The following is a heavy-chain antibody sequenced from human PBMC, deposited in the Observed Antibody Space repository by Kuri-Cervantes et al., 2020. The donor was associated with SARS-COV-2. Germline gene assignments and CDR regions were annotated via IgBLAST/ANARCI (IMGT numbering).Heavy chain of an antibody. V-gene: IGHV4-59*01. CDR1: GGSISNDY. CDR3: ARVLSQWFGDGRSQSNDAFDL. CDR2: IYYSGSS. D-gene: IGHD3-10*01. Sequence: SETLSFTCTVSGGSISNDYWSWFRQSPGKGLEWIGHIYYSGSSSYNPSLRSRLTISVDTSKSQIFLRLSSVTAADTAIYFCARVLSQWFGDGRSQSNDAFDLWGQGTMVTVSS. J-gene: IGHJ3*01.